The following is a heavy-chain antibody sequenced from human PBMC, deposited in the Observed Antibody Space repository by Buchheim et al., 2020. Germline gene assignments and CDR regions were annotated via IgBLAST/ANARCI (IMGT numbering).Heavy chain of an antibody. J-gene: IGHJ4*02. CDR1: GGSISSYY. D-gene: IGHD3-22*01. CDR2: IYYSGST. CDR3: ARWPYYYDSSGYYYSDY. V-gene: IGHV4-59*01. Sequence: QVQLQESGPGLVKPSETLSLTCTVSGGSISSYYWSWIRQPPGKGLEWIGYIYYSGSTNYNPSLKSRVTISVDTSKNQFSLKLSSVTAADTAVYYCARWPYYYDSSGYYYSDYWGQGTL.